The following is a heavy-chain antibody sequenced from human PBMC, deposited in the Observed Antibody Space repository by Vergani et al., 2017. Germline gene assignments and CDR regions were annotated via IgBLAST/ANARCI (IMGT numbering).Heavy chain of an antibody. Sequence: EVDLVESGGGLAQPGGSLRLSCEASGITFWKFGMHWVRQGPGKGLEWVSGISWNSGAVDYADSVRGRFTISRDNAKNSLFLEMNSLRFEDTAVYFCTKGSVYFHESAGHDYDPYTGFDLWGQGTLVTVSS. CDR1: GITFWKFG. D-gene: IGHD3-22*01. V-gene: IGHV3-9*01. CDR2: ISWNSGAV. J-gene: IGHJ3*01. CDR3: TKGSVYFHESAGHDYDPYTGFDL.